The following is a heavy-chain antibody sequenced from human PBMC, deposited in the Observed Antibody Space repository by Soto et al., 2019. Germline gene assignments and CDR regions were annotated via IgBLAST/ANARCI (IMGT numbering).Heavy chain of an antibody. CDR1: GFIFNRYG. V-gene: IGHV3-48*02. CDR3: ARDLADIVVVVAATQFPVGFDY. J-gene: IGHJ4*02. D-gene: IGHD2-15*01. Sequence: VQLVESGGGVVQPGRSLRLSCAASGFIFNRYGMHWVRQVPGKGLEWVSYISSSSSTIYYADSVKGRFTISRDNAKNSLYLQMNSLRDEDTAVYYCARDLADIVVVVAATQFPVGFDYWGQGTLVTVSS. CDR2: ISSSSSTI.